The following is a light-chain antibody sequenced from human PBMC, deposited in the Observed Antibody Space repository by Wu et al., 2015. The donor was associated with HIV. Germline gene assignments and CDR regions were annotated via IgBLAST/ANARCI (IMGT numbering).Light chain of an antibody. V-gene: IGKV1-39*01. J-gene: IGKJ4*01. CDR2: ATS. CDR3: QQSYTVPVT. Sequence: DIQMTQSPSSLSASVGDRVTITCRTSQSISTSLNWYQQKPGKAPKLLIYATSTLQSGVPSRFSGSGFGTDFTLTISSLQREDFATYYCQQSYTVPVTFGGGPRWRSN. CDR1: QSISTS.